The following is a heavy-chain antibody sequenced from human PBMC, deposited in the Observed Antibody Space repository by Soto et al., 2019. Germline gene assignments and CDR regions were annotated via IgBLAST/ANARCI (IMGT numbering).Heavy chain of an antibody. CDR2: IIPIIGVT. D-gene: IGHD3-16*01. J-gene: IGHJ4*02. Sequence: QVQLVQSGAEVKRPGSSVKVSCESSGDTFNSYVISWVRQAPGQGLEWMGGIIPIIGVTHYVQKFQGRVTISALSSTGTAYMELTNLGFGDTALYYCARESLGAKGADHWGQGTLVTVSS. CDR3: ARESLGAKGADH. CDR1: GDTFNSYV. V-gene: IGHV1-69*17.